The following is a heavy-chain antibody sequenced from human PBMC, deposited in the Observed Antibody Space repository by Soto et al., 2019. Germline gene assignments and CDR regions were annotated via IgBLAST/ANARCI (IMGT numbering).Heavy chain of an antibody. CDR3: ASSAAAANYYYYGMDV. CDR1: GGTFSSYG. D-gene: IGHD6-25*01. Sequence: SVKLSCKASGGTFSSYGISWVRQAPGQGLEWMGGIIPIFGTANYAQKFQARFTITADESTSTAYMEMSSLRSEDTAVYYCASSAAAANYYYYGMDVWGQGTTVTVSS. J-gene: IGHJ6*02. V-gene: IGHV1-69*13. CDR2: IIPIFGTA.